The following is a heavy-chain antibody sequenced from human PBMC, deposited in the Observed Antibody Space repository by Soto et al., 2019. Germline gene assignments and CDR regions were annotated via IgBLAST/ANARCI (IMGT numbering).Heavy chain of an antibody. D-gene: IGHD3-9*01. V-gene: IGHV1-69*02. CDR3: ACAYYDILTGFHYYYYYGMDV. CDR1: GGTFSSYT. CDR2: IIPILGIA. J-gene: IGHJ6*02. Sequence: ASVKVSCKASGGTFSSYTISWVRQAPGQGLEWMGRIIPILGIANYAQKFQGRVTITADKSTSTAYMELSSLRSEDTAVYYSACAYYDILTGFHYYYYYGMDVWGQGTTVTVSS.